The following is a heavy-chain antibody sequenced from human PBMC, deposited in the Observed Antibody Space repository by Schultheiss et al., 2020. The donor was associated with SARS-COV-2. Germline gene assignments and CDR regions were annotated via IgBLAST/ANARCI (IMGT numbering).Heavy chain of an antibody. Sequence: SETLSLTCTVSGGSISSGSYYWSWIRQPAGKGLEWIGRIYTSGSTNYNPSLKSRVTMSVDTSKNQFSLKLSSVTAADTAVYYCARDSAYDYVWGSYRLGDAFDIWGQGTMVTVSS. D-gene: IGHD3-16*02. V-gene: IGHV4-61*02. CDR1: GGSISSGSYY. CDR2: IYTSGST. CDR3: ARDSAYDYVWGSYRLGDAFDI. J-gene: IGHJ3*02.